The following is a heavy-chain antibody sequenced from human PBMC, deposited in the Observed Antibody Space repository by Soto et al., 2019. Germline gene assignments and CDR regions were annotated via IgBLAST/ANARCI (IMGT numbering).Heavy chain of an antibody. Sequence: LGGSLILSCAASGFTFISYGMSWVRQAPGKGLEWVSAISGSGGSTYYADSVKGRFTISRDNAKNSLYLQMNSLRAEDTAVYYCARGRALIVGATSGRWGQGTLVTVSS. CDR2: ISGSGGST. V-gene: IGHV3-23*01. D-gene: IGHD1-26*01. CDR3: ARGRALIVGATSGR. J-gene: IGHJ4*02. CDR1: GFTFISYG.